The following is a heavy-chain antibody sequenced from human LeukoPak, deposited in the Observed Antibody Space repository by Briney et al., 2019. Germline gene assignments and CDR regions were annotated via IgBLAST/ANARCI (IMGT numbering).Heavy chain of an antibody. J-gene: IGHJ5*02. CDR1: GGSIDSLH. Sequence: ETLSLTCSVSGGSIDSLHWSWIRQVPGKGLEWIGYVSHSGSASYNPSLESRVTISVDTSKKQFFLKMISVTAADTAVYFCARANGPSWFAPWGPGTLVTVTS. CDR3: ARANGPSWFAP. V-gene: IGHV4-59*11. CDR2: VSHSGSA.